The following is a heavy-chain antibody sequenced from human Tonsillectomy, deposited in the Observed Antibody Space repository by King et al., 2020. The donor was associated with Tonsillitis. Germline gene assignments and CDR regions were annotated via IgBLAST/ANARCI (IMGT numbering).Heavy chain of an antibody. Sequence: VQLVESGGGLVQPGGSLRLSCAASGFTFSSYAMSWVRQAPGKGLEWVSAISGSGGSTYYADSVKGRFTISRDNSKNTLYLQMNSLRAEDTAVYYCAKDRRCSSTSCHNNWFDPWGQGTLVTVSS. CDR1: GFTFSSYA. J-gene: IGHJ5*02. CDR3: AKDRRCSSTSCHNNWFDP. CDR2: ISGSGGST. D-gene: IGHD2-2*01. V-gene: IGHV3-23*04.